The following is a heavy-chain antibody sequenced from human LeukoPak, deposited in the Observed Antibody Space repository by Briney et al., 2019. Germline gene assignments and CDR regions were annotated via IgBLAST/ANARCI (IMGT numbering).Heavy chain of an antibody. CDR3: ADLGYTD. V-gene: IGHV3-7*01. D-gene: IGHD2-15*01. Sequence: GGSLRLSCEASGFSFSSSWMTWVRQAPGKGLKWVATIKNDGSDKYYVDSVKGRFTLSRDNAKSSLYLQMNSLRVEDTAVYYCADLGYTDGGQGTLVTVSS. CDR1: GFSFSSSW. CDR2: IKNDGSDK. J-gene: IGHJ4*02.